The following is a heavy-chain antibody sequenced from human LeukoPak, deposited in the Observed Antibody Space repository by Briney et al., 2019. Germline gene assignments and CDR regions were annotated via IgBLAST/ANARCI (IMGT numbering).Heavy chain of an antibody. D-gene: IGHD3-10*01. Sequence: SETLSLTCTVSGGSISGYYWSWIRQPPGKGLEWIGYIYYSGSTNYNPSLKSRVTISVDTSKNQFSLKLSSVTAADTAVYYCARGYGLGELWSRFDPWGQGTLVTVSS. J-gene: IGHJ5*02. CDR1: GGSISGYY. CDR2: IYYSGST. V-gene: IGHV4-59*01. CDR3: ARGYGLGELWSRFDP.